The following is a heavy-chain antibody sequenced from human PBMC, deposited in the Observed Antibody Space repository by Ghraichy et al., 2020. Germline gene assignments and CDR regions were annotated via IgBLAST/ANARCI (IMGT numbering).Heavy chain of an antibody. CDR2: MNPNSGNT. V-gene: IGHV1-8*01. CDR1: GYTFTSYD. Sequence: ASVKVSCKASGYTFTSYDINWVRQATGQGLEWMGWMNPNSGNTGYAQKFQGRVTMTRNTSISTAYMELSSLRSEDTAVYYCARGLIADWSNRRRFDYWGQGTLVTVSS. D-gene: IGHD1/OR15-1a*01. J-gene: IGHJ4*02. CDR3: ARGLIADWSNRRRFDY.